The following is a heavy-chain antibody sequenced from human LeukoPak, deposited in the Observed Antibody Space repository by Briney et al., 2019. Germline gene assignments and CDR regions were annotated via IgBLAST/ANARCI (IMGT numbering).Heavy chain of an antibody. J-gene: IGHJ4*02. CDR3: TRDVSQSSSWYGEFDY. CDR1: GFSFSNHW. CDR2: INSDGSST. Sequence: GGSRRLSCAASGFSFSNHWMHWVRKVPGKGLVWVSRINSDGSSTTYAGSVKGRFTISRDNANNALYLQMNSLRDEDTAVYYCTRDVSQSSSWYGEFDYWGQGTQVTVSS. V-gene: IGHV3-74*03. D-gene: IGHD6-13*01.